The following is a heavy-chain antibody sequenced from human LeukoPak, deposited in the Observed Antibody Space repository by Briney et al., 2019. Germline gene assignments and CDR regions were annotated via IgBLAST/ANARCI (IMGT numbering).Heavy chain of an antibody. CDR1: GFTFCSYG. J-gene: IGHJ4*02. CDR2: IRYDGSNK. Sequence: QAGGSLRLSCAASGFTFCSYGMHWVRQAPGKGLEWVAFIRYDGSNKYYADSVKGRFTISRDNSKNTLYLQMNSLRAEDTAVYYCAGSDITMVRGVMFHRADYWGQGTLVTVSS. D-gene: IGHD3-10*01. V-gene: IGHV3-30*02. CDR3: AGSDITMVRGVMFHRADY.